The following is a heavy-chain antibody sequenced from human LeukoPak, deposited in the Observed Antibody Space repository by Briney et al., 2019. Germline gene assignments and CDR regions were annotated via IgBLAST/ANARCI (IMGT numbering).Heavy chain of an antibody. CDR2: ISAYNGNT. CDR1: GYTFTSYG. J-gene: IGHJ4*02. D-gene: IGHD4-17*01. V-gene: IGHV1-18*01. CDR3: ALETTVTTDPFDY. Sequence: VASVKVSRKASGYTFTSYGISWVRQAPGQGLEWMGWISAYNGNTNYAQKLQGRVTMTTDTSTSTAYMELRSLRSDDTAVYYCALETTVTTDPFDYWGQGTLVTVSS.